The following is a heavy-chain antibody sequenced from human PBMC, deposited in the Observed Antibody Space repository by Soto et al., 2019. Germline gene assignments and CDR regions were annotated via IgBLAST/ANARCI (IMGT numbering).Heavy chain of an antibody. CDR2: INLRGGTT. Sequence: QVQLMQSGAEVRKPGASVRLSCETSGYNFNQYYIHWVRQAPGQGLEWMGIINLRGGTTEYAHKFRGRVTVTGDTSTKTVYMELRSLRSEDTAMYFCARGPEDSDVPRWDYWGQGTLVTVSS. CDR1: GYNFNQYY. D-gene: IGHD1-26*01. J-gene: IGHJ4*02. V-gene: IGHV1-46*02. CDR3: ARGPEDSDVPRWDY.